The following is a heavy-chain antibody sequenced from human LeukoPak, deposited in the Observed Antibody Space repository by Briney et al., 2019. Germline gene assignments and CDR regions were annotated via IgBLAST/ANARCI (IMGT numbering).Heavy chain of an antibody. CDR1: GFTFKNYE. D-gene: IGHD1-26*01. V-gene: IGHV3-48*03. CDR3: ARDQWTGASPADS. Sequence: GGSLRLSCAASGFTFKNYEMNWVRQAPGKGLEYVSYISESGSVKFYADSVKGRFTISRDNPKNSLYLQMDSLRAEDTGVYFCARDQWTGASPADSWGQGTLVTVSS. CDR2: ISESGSVK. J-gene: IGHJ4*02.